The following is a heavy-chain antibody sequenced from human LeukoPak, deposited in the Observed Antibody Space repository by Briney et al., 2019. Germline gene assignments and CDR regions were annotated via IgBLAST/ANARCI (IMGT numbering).Heavy chain of an antibody. CDR2: IYYTGST. CDR1: GGSISTYY. V-gene: IGHV4-59*01. J-gene: IGHJ6*02. CDR3: ARSYDSRGYYYYGMDV. Sequence: SETLSLTCTVSGGSISTYYWSWIRQPPGKGLEWVGYIYYTGSTNYNPSLKSRVTISVDTSKNQFSLKLSSVTTADTAVYFCARSYDSRGYYYYGMDVWGQGTTVTVSS. D-gene: IGHD3-22*01.